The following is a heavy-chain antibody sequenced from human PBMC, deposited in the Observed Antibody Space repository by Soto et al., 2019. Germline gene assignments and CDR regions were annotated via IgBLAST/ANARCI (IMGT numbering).Heavy chain of an antibody. J-gene: IGHJ5*02. Sequence: EVQLLESGGGSVQPGTSLRLSCAASGFTFSSYAMSWVRQAPGKGLEWVSVISGSGGSTYYADSVKGRFTISRDNSKNTLYLHMNNLRAEDTAVYYCAKGLPERRSAYYRYNWFDPWGQGTLVTVSS. CDR3: AKGLPERRSAYYRYNWFDP. CDR2: ISGSGGST. D-gene: IGHD3-3*01. CDR1: GFTFSSYA. V-gene: IGHV3-23*01.